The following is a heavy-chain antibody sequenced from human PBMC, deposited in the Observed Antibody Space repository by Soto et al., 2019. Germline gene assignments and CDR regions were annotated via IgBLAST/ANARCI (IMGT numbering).Heavy chain of an antibody. V-gene: IGHV3-9*01. CDR3: AKDRLAAPQDAFDI. CDR1: GFTFSNFE. J-gene: IGHJ3*02. Sequence: GGSLRLSCAASGFTFSNFEMHWVRQAPGKGLEWVSYISWNSGSIGYADSVKGRFTISRDNAKNSLYLQMNSLRAEDTALYYCAKDRLAAPQDAFDIWGKGTMITVSS. D-gene: IGHD6-25*01. CDR2: ISWNSGSI.